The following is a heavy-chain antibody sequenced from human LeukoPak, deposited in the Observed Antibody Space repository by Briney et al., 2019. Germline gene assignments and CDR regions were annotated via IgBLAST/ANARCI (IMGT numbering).Heavy chain of an antibody. J-gene: IGHJ3*02. CDR3: ARDIFGATGVGAFDM. V-gene: IGHV3-11*04. Sequence: GGSLRLSCAASGFTFSDYYMSWIRQAPGQGLQWVSDITSGGSTIYGADSVKGRFTISRDNAKNSLYLQMNSLRAEDTAVYYCARDIFGATGVGAFDMWGQGTMVTVSS. D-gene: IGHD1-26*01. CDR1: GFTFSDYY. CDR2: ITSGGSTI.